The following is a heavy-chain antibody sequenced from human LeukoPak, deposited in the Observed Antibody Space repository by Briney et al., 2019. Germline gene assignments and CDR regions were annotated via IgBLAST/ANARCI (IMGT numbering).Heavy chain of an antibody. V-gene: IGHV3-15*01. CDR1: GFTFSNAW. J-gene: IGHJ4*02. D-gene: IGHD1-26*01. CDR2: IKSKTDGGTT. CDR3: TTDLVGATFSDY. Sequence: GGSLRLSCAASGFTFSNAWTSWVRQAPGKGLEWVGRIKSKTDGGTTDYAAPVKGRFTISRDDSKNTLYLQMNSLKTEDTAVYYCTTDLVGATFSDYWGQGTLVTVSS.